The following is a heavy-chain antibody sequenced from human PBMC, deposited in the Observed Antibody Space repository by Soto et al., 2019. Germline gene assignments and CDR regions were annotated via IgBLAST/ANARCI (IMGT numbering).Heavy chain of an antibody. Sequence: GGSLRLSCAASGFTFSSYWMSWVRQAPGKGLEWVANIKQDGSEKYYVDSVKGRFTISRDNAKNSLYLQMNSLRAEDTAVYYCARLIYDFWSVCDYWGQGTLVTVSS. CDR2: IKQDGSEK. J-gene: IGHJ4*02. D-gene: IGHD3-3*01. V-gene: IGHV3-7*01. CDR3: ARLIYDFWSVCDY. CDR1: GFTFSSYW.